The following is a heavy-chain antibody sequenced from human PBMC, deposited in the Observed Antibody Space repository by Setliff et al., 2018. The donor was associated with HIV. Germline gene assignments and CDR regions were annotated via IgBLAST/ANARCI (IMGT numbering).Heavy chain of an antibody. CDR1: GGTFSDSA. CDR2: IIPVFGTA. J-gene: IGHJ6*03. D-gene: IGHD1-1*01. V-gene: IGHV1-69*06. CDR3: AKEVSTTYYYGYMGV. Sequence: SVKVSCKASGGTFSDSAINWVRQAPGQGLEWMGRIIPVFGTANYAPKFPDRVTITADKSTSTAYLELSSLRSDDTAVYYCAKEVSTTYYYGYMGVGGTG.